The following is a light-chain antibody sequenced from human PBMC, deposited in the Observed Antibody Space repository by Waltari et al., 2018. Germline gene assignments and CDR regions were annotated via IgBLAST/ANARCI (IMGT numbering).Light chain of an antibody. J-gene: IGKJ4*01. V-gene: IGKV1-33*01. CDR3: QQYDNLVLT. CDR1: QDISNY. CDR2: DAS. Sequence: DIQMTQSPSSLSASVGDSVTITCQASQDISNYLNWYQQKPGKAPKLLLYDASNLETGVPSRFGGSGSGTDFTFTISSLQPEDIATYYCQQYDNLVLTFGGGTKVEIK.